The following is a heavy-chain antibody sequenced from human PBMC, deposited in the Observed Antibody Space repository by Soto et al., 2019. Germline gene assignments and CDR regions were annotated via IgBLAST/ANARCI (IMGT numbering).Heavy chain of an antibody. Sequence: QVQLVQSGAEVKKPGASVKVSSKASGYTFTSYGISWVRQAPGQGLEWMGWISAYNGNTNYAQKLQGRVTMTTDTSTSTAYMELRSLRSDDTAVYYCARTQGDSTSWPYYYYYGMDVWGQGTTVTVSS. J-gene: IGHJ6*02. V-gene: IGHV1-18*04. CDR3: ARTQGDSTSWPYYYYYGMDV. CDR1: GYTFTSYG. D-gene: IGHD2-2*01. CDR2: ISAYNGNT.